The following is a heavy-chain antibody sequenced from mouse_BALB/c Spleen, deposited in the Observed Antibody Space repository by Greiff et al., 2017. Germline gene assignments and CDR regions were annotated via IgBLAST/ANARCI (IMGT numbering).Heavy chain of an antibody. V-gene: IGHV3-6*02. D-gene: IGHD1-1*01. CDR1: GYSITSGYY. J-gene: IGHJ1*01. Sequence: EVQLVESGPGLVKPSQSLSLTCSVTGYSITSGYYWNWIRQFPGNKLEWMGYISYDGSNNYNPSLKNRISITRDTSKNQFFLKLNSVTTEDTATYYCARVYYYGPYWYFDVWGAGTTVTVSS. CDR2: ISYDGSN. CDR3: ARVYYYGPYWYFDV.